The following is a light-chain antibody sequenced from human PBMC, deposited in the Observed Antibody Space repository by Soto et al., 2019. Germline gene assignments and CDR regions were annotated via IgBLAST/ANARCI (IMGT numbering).Light chain of an antibody. Sequence: QSALTQPRSVSGSPGQSVTISCTGTNSDVGGYNSVSWYQQLPGKAPKLMISAVSQRPSGVPDRFSGSKSGTSASLAISGLQSEDEADYYCAAWDDTLNGVLFGGGTKVTVL. CDR3: AAWDDTLNGVL. V-gene: IGLV2-11*01. CDR1: NSDVGGYNS. J-gene: IGLJ2*01. CDR2: AVS.